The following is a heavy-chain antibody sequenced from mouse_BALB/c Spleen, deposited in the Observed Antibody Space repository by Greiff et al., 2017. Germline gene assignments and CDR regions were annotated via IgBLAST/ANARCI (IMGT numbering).Heavy chain of an antibody. J-gene: IGHJ4*01. Sequence: EVKLMESGGGLVKPGGSLKLSCAASGFTFSSYTMSWVRQTPEKRLEWVATISSGGSYTYYPDSVKGRFTISRDNAKNTLYLQMSSLKSEDTAMYYCTRDRDYYGSSYSAMDYWGQGTSVTVAS. D-gene: IGHD1-1*01. CDR1: GFTFSSYT. CDR3: TRDRDYYGSSYSAMDY. V-gene: IGHV5-6-4*01. CDR2: ISSGGSYT.